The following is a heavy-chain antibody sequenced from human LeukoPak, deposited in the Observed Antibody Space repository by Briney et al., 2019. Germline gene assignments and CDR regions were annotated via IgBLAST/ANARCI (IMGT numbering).Heavy chain of an antibody. CDR2: INRAGIES. CDR3: ARVGTWELQRVFDN. J-gene: IGHJ4*02. CDR1: GFTFTDYW. V-gene: IGHV3-7*01. D-gene: IGHD1-26*01. Sequence: PGRCLRLSCAASGFTFTDYWMTWVRQVPGKGLEWVANINRAGIESYYVDSVKGRFTISRDNAENSLYLQMDSLRVDDTAVYYCARVGTWELQRVFDNWGQGTLVTVSS.